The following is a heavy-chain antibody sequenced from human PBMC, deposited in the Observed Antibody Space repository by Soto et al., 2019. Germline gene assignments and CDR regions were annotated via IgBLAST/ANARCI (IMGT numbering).Heavy chain of an antibody. CDR1: GFTFSDYY. CDR2: ISSSSSYT. V-gene: IGHV3-11*06. Sequence: PGGSLRLSCAASGFTFSDYYMSWIRQAPGKGLEWVSYISSSSSYTNYADSVKGRFTISRDNAKNSLYLQMNSLRAEDTAVYYCARDPLAAAGVDYWGQGTLVTVSS. CDR3: ARDPLAAAGVDY. D-gene: IGHD6-13*01. J-gene: IGHJ4*02.